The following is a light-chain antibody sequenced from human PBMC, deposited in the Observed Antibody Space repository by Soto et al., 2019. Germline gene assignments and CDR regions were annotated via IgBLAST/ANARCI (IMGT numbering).Light chain of an antibody. CDR1: STDVGNYNY. Sequence: QSVLTQPPSASGSPGQSLTISCTGTSTDVGNYNYVSWYQQHPGKAPKLMISDVNRRPSGVPDRFSGSKSGNTASLTVSELQAVDEADYYCSSYAGSNNWVFGGGTQVTVL. CDR3: SSYAGSNNWV. CDR2: DVN. J-gene: IGLJ2*01. V-gene: IGLV2-8*01.